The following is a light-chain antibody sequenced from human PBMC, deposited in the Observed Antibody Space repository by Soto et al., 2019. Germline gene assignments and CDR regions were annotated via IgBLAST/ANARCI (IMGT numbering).Light chain of an antibody. CDR2: EVS. CDR1: SSDVGGYNY. V-gene: IGLV2-8*01. J-gene: IGLJ3*02. Sequence: QSALTQPASVSGSPGQSITISCTGTSSDVGGYNYVSWYQQHPGKAPKLIIYEVSKRPSGVPDRFSGSKSGNTASLTVSGLQAEDEADYYCTSYAGSNNLVFAGGTKLTV. CDR3: TSYAGSNNLV.